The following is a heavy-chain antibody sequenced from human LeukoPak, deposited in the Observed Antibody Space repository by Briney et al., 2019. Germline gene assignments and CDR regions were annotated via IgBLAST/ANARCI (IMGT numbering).Heavy chain of an antibody. V-gene: IGHV4-4*02. CDR1: GGSISSNKW. Sequence: SETLSLTCVVSGGSISSNKWWSWVRQPPGKGLEWIGEIYHSGSTNYNASLKSRVTISVDKSKNQFSLRLNSVTAADTAVYYCAVRSGSYYAGWFDPWGQGTLVTVSS. CDR3: AVRSGSYYAGWFDP. J-gene: IGHJ5*02. CDR2: IYHSGST. D-gene: IGHD1-26*01.